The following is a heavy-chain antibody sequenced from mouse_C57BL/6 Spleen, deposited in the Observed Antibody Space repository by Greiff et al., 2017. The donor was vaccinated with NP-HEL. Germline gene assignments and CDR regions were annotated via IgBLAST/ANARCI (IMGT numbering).Heavy chain of an antibody. CDR2: ISSGSSTI. CDR3: AREELLRYPAWFAY. D-gene: IGHD1-1*01. V-gene: IGHV5-17*01. J-gene: IGHJ3*01. CDR1: GFTFSDYG. Sequence: EVHLVESGGGLVKPGGSLKLSCAASGFTFSDYGMHWVRQAPEKGLEWVAYISSGSSTIYYADTVKGRFTISRDNAKNTLFLQMTSLRSEDTAMYYCAREELLRYPAWFAYWGQGTLVTVSA.